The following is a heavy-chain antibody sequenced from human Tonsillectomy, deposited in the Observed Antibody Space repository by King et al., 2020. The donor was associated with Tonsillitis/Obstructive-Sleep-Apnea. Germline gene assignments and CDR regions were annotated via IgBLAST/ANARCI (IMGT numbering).Heavy chain of an antibody. Sequence: QLQESGPGLVKPSETLSLTCTVSGGSISSYYWSWLRQPPGKGLEWIRYIYYSGSTNYNPSLKSRVTISVDTSKTQFSLKLSTVTAADPAVYYCSCAPSYVDIGDYWGQGTLVTVSS. CDR3: SCAPSYVDIGDY. CDR2: IYYSGST. V-gene: IGHV4-59*01. J-gene: IGHJ4*02. D-gene: IGHD4-17*01. CDR1: GGSISSYY.